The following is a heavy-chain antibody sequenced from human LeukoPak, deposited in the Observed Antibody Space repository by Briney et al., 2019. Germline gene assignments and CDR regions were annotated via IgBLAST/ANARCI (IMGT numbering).Heavy chain of an antibody. D-gene: IGHD4-17*01. CDR3: AKRHSDYGDYICAEYFQH. Sequence: PWGSLRLSCAASGFSFSSHGMHWVRQAPGKGLEWVAAISYDGRNKYYADSVKGRFTISRDNSKNTLYLQMYSLRAEDTAVYYCAKRHSDYGDYICAEYFQHWGQGTLVTVSS. V-gene: IGHV3-30*18. J-gene: IGHJ1*01. CDR2: ISYDGRNK. CDR1: GFSFSSHG.